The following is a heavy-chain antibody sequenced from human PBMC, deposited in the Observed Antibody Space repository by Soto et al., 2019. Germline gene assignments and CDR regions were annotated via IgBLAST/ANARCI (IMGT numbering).Heavy chain of an antibody. J-gene: IGHJ3*02. CDR1: GGSISSSSYY. CDR3: ARREYSGYDLGAFDI. Sequence: SETLSLTCTVSGGSISSSSYYWGWIRQPPGKGLEWIGSIYYSGSTYYNPSLKSRVTISVDTSKNQFSLKLSSVTAADTAVYYCARREYSGYDLGAFDIWGQGTMVTVSS. CDR2: IYYSGST. V-gene: IGHV4-39*01. D-gene: IGHD5-12*01.